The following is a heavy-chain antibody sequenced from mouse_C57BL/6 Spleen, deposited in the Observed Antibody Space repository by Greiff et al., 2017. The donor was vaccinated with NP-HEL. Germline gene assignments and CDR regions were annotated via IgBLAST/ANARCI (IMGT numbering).Heavy chain of an antibody. CDR2: IWRGGST. CDR1: GFSLTSYG. V-gene: IGHV2-5*01. Sequence: QVQLKESGPGLVQPSQSLSITCTVSGFSLTSYGVHWVRQSPGKGLEWLGVIWRGGSTDYNAAFMSRLSITKDNSKSQVFFKMNSLQADDTAIYYCAKEGSSGLAWFAYWGQGTLVTVSA. D-gene: IGHD3-2*02. J-gene: IGHJ3*01. CDR3: AKEGSSGLAWFAY.